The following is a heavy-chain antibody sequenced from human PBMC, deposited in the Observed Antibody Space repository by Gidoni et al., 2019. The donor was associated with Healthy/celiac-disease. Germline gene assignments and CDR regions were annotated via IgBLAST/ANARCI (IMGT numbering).Heavy chain of an antibody. CDR2: ISGSGGST. Sequence: EVHLLESGGGLVQPGGCLRLSGAASGLTFTCPRLSWVRQAQGKGLEWVSAISGSGGSTYDADSVKGRFTISRDNTKNTMYLKMNSLRAEDTDVYYCAKDSPYSSSGELYFAVDYWGQGTLVTVSS. D-gene: IGHD6-13*01. V-gene: IGHV3-23*01. J-gene: IGHJ4*02. CDR3: AKDSPYSSSGELYFAVDY. CDR1: GLTFTCPR.